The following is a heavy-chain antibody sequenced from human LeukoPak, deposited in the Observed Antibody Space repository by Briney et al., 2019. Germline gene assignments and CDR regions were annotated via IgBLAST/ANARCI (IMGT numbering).Heavy chain of an antibody. V-gene: IGHV4-34*01. CDR2: INHSVST. Sequence: PSETLSLTCAVYGGSFSGYYWSWIRQPPGKGLEWIGEINHSVSTNYNPSLNSRVTISVDTSKNKFSMNLSSVTAADTAMYYCARDLARGRSGLDYWGQGTLVTVSS. J-gene: IGHJ4*02. CDR3: ARDLARGRSGLDY. D-gene: IGHD3-3*01. CDR1: GGSFSGYY.